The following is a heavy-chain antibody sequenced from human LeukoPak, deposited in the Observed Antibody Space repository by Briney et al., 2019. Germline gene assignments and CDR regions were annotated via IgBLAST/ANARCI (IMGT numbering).Heavy chain of an antibody. Sequence: PGGSLRLSCAASGFTLSSYWMSWVRQAPGMGLEWVANINEDGSKKFYVDSVKGRFTISGDNAKNSLYLQMNSLRAEDTAVYYCARENIVGSTWGDIDYWGQGTLVTVSS. CDR2: INEDGSKK. J-gene: IGHJ4*02. CDR1: GFTLSSYW. D-gene: IGHD1-26*01. CDR3: ARENIVGSTWGDIDY. V-gene: IGHV3-7*01.